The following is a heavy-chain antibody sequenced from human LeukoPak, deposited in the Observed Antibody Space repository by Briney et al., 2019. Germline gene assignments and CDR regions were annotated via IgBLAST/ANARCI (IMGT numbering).Heavy chain of an antibody. V-gene: IGHV4-30-2*01. D-gene: IGHD1-26*01. Sequence: SQTLSLTCTVSGGSISSGGYSWSWIRQPPGKGLEWIGYIYHRGSTYYNPSLKSRVTISVDRSKNQFSLKLRSVTAADTAMYYCARTSAVGGSYLFDYWGQGTLVTVSS. CDR3: ARTSAVGGSYLFDY. J-gene: IGHJ4*02. CDR2: IYHRGST. CDR1: GGSISSGGYS.